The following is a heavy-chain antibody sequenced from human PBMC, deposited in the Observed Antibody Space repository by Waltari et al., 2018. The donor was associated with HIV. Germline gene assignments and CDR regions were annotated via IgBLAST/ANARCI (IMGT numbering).Heavy chain of an antibody. CDR1: GGTFSSYA. CDR3: AREGDYYDSSGPDAFDI. J-gene: IGHJ3*02. D-gene: IGHD3-22*01. V-gene: IGHV1-69*01. Sequence: QVQLVQSGAEVKKPGSSVKVSCKASGGTFSSYAISWVRQAPGQGLEWMGGSIPILGTANYAQKFQGRVTITADESTSTAYMELSSLRSEDTAVYYCAREGDYYDSSGPDAFDIWGQGTMVTVSS. CDR2: SIPILGTA.